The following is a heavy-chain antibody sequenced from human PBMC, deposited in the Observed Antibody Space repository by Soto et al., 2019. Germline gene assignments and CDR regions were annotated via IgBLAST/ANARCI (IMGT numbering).Heavy chain of an antibody. CDR1: GGSISSSSYY. J-gene: IGHJ5*02. CDR3: ARHNNLGGGYYGGNWFDP. Sequence: LSLTCTVSGGSISSSSYYWGWIRQPPGKGLEWIGSIYYSGSTYYNPSLKSRVTISVDTSKNQFSLKLSSVTAADTAVYYCARHNNLGGGYYGGNWFDPWGQGTLVTVSS. V-gene: IGHV4-39*01. D-gene: IGHD3-3*01. CDR2: IYYSGST.